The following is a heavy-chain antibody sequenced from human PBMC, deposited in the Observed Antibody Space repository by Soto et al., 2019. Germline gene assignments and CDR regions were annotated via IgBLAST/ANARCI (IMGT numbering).Heavy chain of an antibody. V-gene: IGHV3-23*01. CDR3: AREGVVVVAAAEAYYYYYMDV. CDR1: GFTFSSYA. CDR2: ISGSGGST. J-gene: IGHJ6*03. D-gene: IGHD2-15*01. Sequence: GGSLRLSCAASGFTFSSYAMSWVRQAPGKGLEWVSAISGSGGSTYYADSVKGRFTISRDNAKNTLYLQMNSLRAEDTAVYYCAREGVVVVAAAEAYYYYYMDVWGKGTTVTVSS.